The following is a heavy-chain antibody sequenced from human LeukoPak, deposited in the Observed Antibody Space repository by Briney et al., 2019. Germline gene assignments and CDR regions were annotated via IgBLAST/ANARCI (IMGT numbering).Heavy chain of an antibody. D-gene: IGHD6-13*01. V-gene: IGHV4-38-2*02. CDR3: ARVTGYVMEDYFDY. J-gene: IGHJ4*02. CDR1: GYSISSGYY. CDR2: IYHSGSS. Sequence: PSETLSLTCTVSGYSISSGYYWGWIRQPPGKGLEWIGSIYHSGSSYYNPSLNSRVTISVDTSKNQFSLRLSSVTAADTAVYYCARVTGYVMEDYFDYWGQGTLVTVSS.